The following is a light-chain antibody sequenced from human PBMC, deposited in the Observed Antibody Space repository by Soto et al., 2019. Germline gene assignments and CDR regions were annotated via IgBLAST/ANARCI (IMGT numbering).Light chain of an antibody. Sequence: DIQMTQSPSSRCPSXGDRVTITXXASQSISSYLNWYQQRPGKAPKLLIYAASSLQSGVPSRFSGSGSGTDFTLTISNLQPEDFATYYCQQLNAYPLTFGQGTRLEIK. J-gene: IGKJ5*01. CDR2: AAS. V-gene: IGKV1-39*01. CDR1: QSISSY. CDR3: QQLNAYPLT.